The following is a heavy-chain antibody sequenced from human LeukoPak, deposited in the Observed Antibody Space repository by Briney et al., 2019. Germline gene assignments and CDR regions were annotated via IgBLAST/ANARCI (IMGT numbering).Heavy chain of an antibody. J-gene: IGHJ4*02. CDR1: GYTFTDYY. CDR2: VNPDSGAT. V-gene: IGHV1-2*02. Sequence: ASVKVSCKASGYTFTDYYMHWVRQAPGQGREWMGWVNPDSGATKYAQTFQGRVTMTRDTSITTAYMELSSLRSDDTAVYYCARDGDTAMGYYFDFWGQGTLVTVSS. CDR3: ARDGDTAMGYYFDF. D-gene: IGHD5-18*01.